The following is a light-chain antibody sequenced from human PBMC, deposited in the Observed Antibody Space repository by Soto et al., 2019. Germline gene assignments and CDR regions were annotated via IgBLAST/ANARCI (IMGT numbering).Light chain of an antibody. V-gene: IGKV1-5*01. CDR2: DAS. Sequence: DIQMTQSPSPLSASVGDRVTITCRASQTIRTRLAWYQQKPGKAPKLLIYDASTVESWVPSRFSGSGSETDFDLTISGLQADDFATYYCQHYSSFSRTLGQGTTVDI. CDR1: QTIRTR. J-gene: IGKJ1*01. CDR3: QHYSSFSRT.